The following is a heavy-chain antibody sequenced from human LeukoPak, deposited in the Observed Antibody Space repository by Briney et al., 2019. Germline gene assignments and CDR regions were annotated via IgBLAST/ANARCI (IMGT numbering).Heavy chain of an antibody. Sequence: ASVEVSCKASGYTFTSYYMHWVRQAPGQGLEWMGIINPSGGSTSYAQKFQGRVTMTRDTSTSTVYMELSSLRSEDTAVYYCARDREEYQLLYYWGQGTLVTVSS. V-gene: IGHV1-46*03. CDR1: GYTFTSYY. D-gene: IGHD2-2*01. CDR2: INPSGGST. J-gene: IGHJ4*02. CDR3: ARDREEYQLLYY.